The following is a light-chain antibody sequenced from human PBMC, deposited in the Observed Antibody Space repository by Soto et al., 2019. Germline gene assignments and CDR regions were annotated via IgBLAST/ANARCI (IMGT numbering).Light chain of an antibody. CDR1: QSISNW. J-gene: IGKJ2*01. CDR2: KAS. V-gene: IGKV1-5*03. CDR3: QHYNSYPHT. Sequence: DIQMTQSPSTLSASVGDRVTITCRASQSISNWLAWYQQKPGKAPNLLIYKASSLESGVPSRFSGSGSGTEFTLTISSLQPADFATYYCQHYNSYPHTFGQGTKLEIK.